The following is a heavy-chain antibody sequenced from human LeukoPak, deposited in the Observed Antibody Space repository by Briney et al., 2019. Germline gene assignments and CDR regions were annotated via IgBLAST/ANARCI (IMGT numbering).Heavy chain of an antibody. CDR1: GGSISSGGYY. CDR3: ARELRGLYYFDY. CDR2: IYHSGST. J-gene: IGHJ4*02. Sequence: PSQTLSLTCTVSGGSISSGGYYWSWIRQPPGKGLEWIGYIYHSGSTYYNPSLKSRVTISVDTSKNQFSLKLSSVTAADTAVYYCARELRGLYYFDYWGQGTLVTVSS. V-gene: IGHV4-30-2*01. D-gene: IGHD3-22*01.